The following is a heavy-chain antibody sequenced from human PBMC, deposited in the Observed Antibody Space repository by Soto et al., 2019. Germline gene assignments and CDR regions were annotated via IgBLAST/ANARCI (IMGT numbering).Heavy chain of an antibody. J-gene: IGHJ4*02. D-gene: IGHD2-21*02. Sequence: EVQLLESGGGLVQPGGSLTLSCAASGFTFNTYGMTWVRQAPGKGLEWVSTVSGSGGGTYYADSVKGRFTISRVNPKNTMYLQMSNLRAEDTAVYFCARIGPYCGGDCYPDFDFWGLGTPVTVSS. CDR2: VSGSGGGT. CDR1: GFTFNTYG. CDR3: ARIGPYCGGDCYPDFDF. V-gene: IGHV3-23*01.